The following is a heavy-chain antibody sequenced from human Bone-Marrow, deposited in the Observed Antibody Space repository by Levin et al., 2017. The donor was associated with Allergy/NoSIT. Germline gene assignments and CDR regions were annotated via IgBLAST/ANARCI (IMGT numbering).Heavy chain of an antibody. CDR3: ARTSQWAYSSGGTPLDY. CDR2: IYPGDSDT. V-gene: IGHV5-51*01. J-gene: IGHJ4*02. CDR1: GYTFTTYW. Sequence: KVSCMGSGYTFTTYWIAWVRQMPGKDLEWMGIIYPGDSDTRYSPSFQGQVTISADKSISTAYLQWRSLRASDTAMYYCARTSQWAYSSGGTPLDYWGQGTLVTVSS. D-gene: IGHD6-19*01.